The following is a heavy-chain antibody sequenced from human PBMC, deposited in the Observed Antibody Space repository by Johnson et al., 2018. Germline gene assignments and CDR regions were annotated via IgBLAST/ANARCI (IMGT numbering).Heavy chain of an antibody. D-gene: IGHD2-2*01. Sequence: EVQLVESGGGLVQPGGSLRLSCAASGFTFSSYAMHWVRQAPGKGLEYVSAISSNGGSTYYANSVKGRFTISRDNSKNTLYLQMGSLRAEDMAVYYCARDLWSTSRQRGYYYYYYMDVWGKGTTVTVSS. CDR3: ARDLWSTSRQRGYYYYYYMDV. CDR2: ISSNGGST. J-gene: IGHJ6*03. V-gene: IGHV3-64*01. CDR1: GFTFSSYA.